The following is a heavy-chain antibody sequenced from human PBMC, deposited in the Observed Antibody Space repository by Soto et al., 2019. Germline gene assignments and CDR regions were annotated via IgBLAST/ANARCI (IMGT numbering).Heavy chain of an antibody. CDR1: GFTFSSYA. D-gene: IGHD2-15*01. V-gene: IGHV3-30-3*01. CDR2: ISYDGSNK. Sequence: AGGSLRLSCAASGFTFSSYAMYWVRQAPGKGLEWVAVISYDGSNKYYADSVKGRFTISRDNSKNTLYLQMNSLRAEDTAVYYCARDPGYCSGGSCFYFDYWGQGTLVTVSS. CDR3: ARDPGYCSGGSCFYFDY. J-gene: IGHJ4*02.